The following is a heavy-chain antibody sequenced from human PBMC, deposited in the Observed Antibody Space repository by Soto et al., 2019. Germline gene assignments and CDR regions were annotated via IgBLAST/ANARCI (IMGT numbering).Heavy chain of an antibody. V-gene: IGHV5-10-1*01. CDR1: GYSFTSYW. CDR2: IDPSDSYT. Sequence: GESLKISCKGSGYSFTSYWISWVRQMPGKGLEWMGRIDPSDSYTNYSPSYQGHVTISADKSISTAYLQWSSLKASDTAMYYCATPAPLTGASYYYYGMDVWGQGTTVTVSS. J-gene: IGHJ6*02. CDR3: ATPAPLTGASYYYYGMDV. D-gene: IGHD7-27*01.